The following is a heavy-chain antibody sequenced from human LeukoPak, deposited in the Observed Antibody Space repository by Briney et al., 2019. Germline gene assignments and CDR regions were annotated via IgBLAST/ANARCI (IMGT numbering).Heavy chain of an antibody. CDR1: GFTFSRYE. CDR3: ATASYFDFPS. CDR2: ISVSGSAK. J-gene: IGHJ5*02. D-gene: IGHD3-3*01. V-gene: IGHV3-48*03. Sequence: GGSLRLSCAASGFTFSRYEMNWVRQAPGKGLEWVSYISVSGSAKNYADSVKGRFTISRDNAKNSLHLQMKSLRAEDTAVYYCATASYFDFPSWGQGTLVTVSS.